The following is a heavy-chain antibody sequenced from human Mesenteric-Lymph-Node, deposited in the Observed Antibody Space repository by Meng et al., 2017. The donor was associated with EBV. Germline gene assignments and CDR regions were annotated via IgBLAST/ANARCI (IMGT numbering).Heavy chain of an antibody. Sequence: EVQLVESGGGLVQPGGSLKLSCTASGFTFSASGIHWVRQASGKGLEWVGRIRSKNFSYGTTYSASVKGRFTISRDDAKNTSYLQMTSLKSEDTAMYYCTRPSIYGDGNDHWGQGTLVTVSS. D-gene: IGHD4-17*01. V-gene: IGHV3-73*02. CDR1: GFTFSASG. CDR2: IRSKNFSYGT. CDR3: TRPSIYGDGNDH. J-gene: IGHJ5*02.